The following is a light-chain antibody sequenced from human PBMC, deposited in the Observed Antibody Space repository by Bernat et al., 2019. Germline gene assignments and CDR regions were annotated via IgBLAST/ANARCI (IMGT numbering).Light chain of an antibody. Sequence: QSALTQPASVSGSPGQSITISCTGTSSDVGSYNLVSWYQQHPGKAPKLMIYEVSKRPSGVSNRFSGSKSGNTASLTISGLQAEDEADYYCCSDAGSSTPYVVGTGSKVTVL. CDR1: SSDVGSYNL. CDR2: EVS. J-gene: IGLJ1*01. V-gene: IGLV2-23*02. CDR3: CSDAGSSTPYV.